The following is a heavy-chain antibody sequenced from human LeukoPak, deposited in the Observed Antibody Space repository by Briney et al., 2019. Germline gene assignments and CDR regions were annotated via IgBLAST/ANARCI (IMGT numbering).Heavy chain of an antibody. J-gene: IGHJ4*02. Sequence: GGSLRLSCAASGFSFSSYDMNWVRQAPGKGLEWVSSISPISTYIFYADSLKGRFTISRDNAKNSVYLEMNSLRAEDTAVYYCVRLRFGKIGSYYFEYWGQGTLVIVSS. CDR1: GFSFSSYD. CDR2: ISPISTYI. V-gene: IGHV3-21*01. D-gene: IGHD3-10*01. CDR3: VRLRFGKIGSYYFEY.